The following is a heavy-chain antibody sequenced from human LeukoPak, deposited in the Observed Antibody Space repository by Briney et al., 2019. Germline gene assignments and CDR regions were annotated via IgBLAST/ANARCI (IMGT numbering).Heavy chain of an antibody. CDR2: IYSGGST. V-gene: IGHV3-53*01. Sequence: TGGSLRLSCAASGFTVSSNYMSWVRQAPGKGLEWVSVIYSGGSTYYADSVKGRFTIPRDNSKNTLYLQMNSLRAEDTAVYYCARESRQPGIYYMDVWGKGTTVTVSS. J-gene: IGHJ6*03. CDR1: GFTVSSNY. CDR3: ARESRQPGIYYMDV. D-gene: IGHD1-14*01.